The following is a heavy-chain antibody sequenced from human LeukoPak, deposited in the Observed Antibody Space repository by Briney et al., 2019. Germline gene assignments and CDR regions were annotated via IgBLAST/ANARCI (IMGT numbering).Heavy chain of an antibody. CDR2: IKQDGAEK. CDR3: ARVGAWDLQRVFDC. D-gene: IGHD1-26*01. Sequence: GGSLRLSCAASGFTFSDYSMTWARHIPGKGLEWVANIKQDGAEKHYAESVEGRFIISRDNAKNSLFLEMDSLKVEDTVVYYCARVGAWDLQRVFDCCSQGSLVTVSS. CDR1: GFTFSDYS. J-gene: IGHJ4*02. V-gene: IGHV3-7*01.